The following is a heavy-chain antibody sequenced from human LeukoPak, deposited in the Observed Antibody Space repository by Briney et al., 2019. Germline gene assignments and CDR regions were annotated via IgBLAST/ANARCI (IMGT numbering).Heavy chain of an antibody. D-gene: IGHD4-17*01. CDR2: ISWNSGSI. V-gene: IGHV3-9*01. J-gene: IGHJ4*02. Sequence: PGGSLRLSCAASGFTFDNYAMPWVRQAPGKGLEWFSGISWNSGSIGYADSVKGRFTISRDNAKNSLYLQMNSLRAEDTALYYCAKVGDAPQYYFDYWGQGTLVTVSS. CDR1: GFTFDNYA. CDR3: AKVGDAPQYYFDY.